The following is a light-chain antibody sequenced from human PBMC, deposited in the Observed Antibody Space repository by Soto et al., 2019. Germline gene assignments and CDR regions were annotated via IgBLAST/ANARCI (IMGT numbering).Light chain of an antibody. J-gene: IGLJ1*01. CDR1: SSDVGSHNY. CDR3: SSYSSTSTPYV. CDR2: EVN. V-gene: IGLV2-14*01. Sequence: QSALTQPASVSGSPGQSITISCTGTSSDVGSHNYVSWYQQHPGKAPKLIIFEVNGRPSGVSNRFSGSKSGSAASLTISGLQAEDEADYYCSSYSSTSTPYVFGGGTKVTVL.